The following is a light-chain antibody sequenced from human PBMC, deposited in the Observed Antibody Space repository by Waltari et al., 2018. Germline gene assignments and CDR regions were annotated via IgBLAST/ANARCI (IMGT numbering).Light chain of an antibody. CDR2: VNSDGSH. J-gene: IGLJ3*02. V-gene: IGLV4-69*01. CDR1: SGHSSNV. Sequence: QLVLTQSPSASASLGASVKLTCTLSSGHSSNVIAWLQQQPEKGPRFLMKVNSDGSHRKGDEIPVRFSGSSSGAERSLSISSLQSEDEADYFCQTGGHGTWVFGGGTKLTVL. CDR3: QTGGHGTWV.